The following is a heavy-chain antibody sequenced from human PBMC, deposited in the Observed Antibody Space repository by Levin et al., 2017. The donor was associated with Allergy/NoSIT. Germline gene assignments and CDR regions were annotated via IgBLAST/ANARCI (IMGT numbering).Heavy chain of an antibody. D-gene: IGHD3-10*01. CDR1: GIPVNEND. J-gene: IGHJ5*01. CDR2: IYRGGST. Sequence: GESLKISCAVSGIPVNENDMSWVRLTPGRGLEWVSVIYRGGSTDYADSVRGRFTITRDNLKKTLYLQMNSLRADDTAVYYCARDLKEYYGSGSCFDFWGQGTLVTVSS. CDR3: ARDLKEYYGSGSCFDF. V-gene: IGHV3-66*01.